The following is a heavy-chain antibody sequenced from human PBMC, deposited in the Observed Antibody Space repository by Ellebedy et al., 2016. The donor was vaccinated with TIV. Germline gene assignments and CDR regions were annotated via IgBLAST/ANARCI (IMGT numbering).Heavy chain of an antibody. V-gene: IGHV3-33*01. CDR3: ARGVRTIFGVVIRDYFDY. CDR2: IWYDGSNK. J-gene: IGHJ4*02. Sequence: GESLKISXAASGFTFSSYGMHWVRQAPGKGLEWVAVIWYDGSNKYYADSVKGRFTISRDNSKNTLYLQMNSLRAEDTAVYYCARGVRTIFGVVIRDYFDYWGQGTLVTVSS. D-gene: IGHD3-3*01. CDR1: GFTFSSYG.